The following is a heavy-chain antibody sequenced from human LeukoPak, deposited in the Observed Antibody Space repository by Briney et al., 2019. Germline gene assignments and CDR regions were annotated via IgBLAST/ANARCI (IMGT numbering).Heavy chain of an antibody. Sequence: GGSLRLSCAASGFTFSNAWMSWVRQAPGKGLEWVSAISGSGGSTYYADSVKGRFTISRDNSKNTLYLQMNSLRAEDTAVYYCAKLYGDSRKGYWFDPWGQGTLVTVSS. CDR1: GFTFSNAW. J-gene: IGHJ5*02. D-gene: IGHD4-17*01. CDR2: ISGSGGST. CDR3: AKLYGDSRKGYWFDP. V-gene: IGHV3-23*01.